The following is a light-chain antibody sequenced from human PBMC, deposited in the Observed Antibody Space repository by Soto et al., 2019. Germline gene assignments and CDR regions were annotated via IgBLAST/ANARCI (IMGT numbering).Light chain of an antibody. V-gene: IGKV1-6*01. CDR3: LQDYNYPPT. J-gene: IGKJ1*01. CDR2: AES. Sequence: AIQMTQSPSSLSASVGDRVTITCRASQGIRNDLGWYQQKPGKAPKLLIYAESSLQSGVPSRFCGSGSGTDFTLTISSLQPEDFATYYCLQDYNYPPTFGQGTKVEIK. CDR1: QGIRND.